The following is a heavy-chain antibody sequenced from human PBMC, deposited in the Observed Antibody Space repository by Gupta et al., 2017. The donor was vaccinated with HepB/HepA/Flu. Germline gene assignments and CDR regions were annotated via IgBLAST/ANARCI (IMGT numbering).Heavy chain of an antibody. V-gene: IGHV3-33*01. D-gene: IGHD1-26*01. J-gene: IGHJ4*02. CDR3: ARDQGGGSYYYAADY. CDR2: IWYDGSNK. Sequence: QVQLVESGGGVVQPGRYLRLSCAASGFTFSSYGMHWVRQAPGKGLEWVAVIWYDGSNKYYADSVKGRFTISRDNSKNTLYLQMNSLRAEDTAVYYCARDQGGGSYYYAADYWGQGTLVTVSS. CDR1: GFTFSSYG.